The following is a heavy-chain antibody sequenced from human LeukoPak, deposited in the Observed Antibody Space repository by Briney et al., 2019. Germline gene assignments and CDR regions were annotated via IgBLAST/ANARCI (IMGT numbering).Heavy chain of an antibody. J-gene: IGHJ4*02. D-gene: IGHD1-26*01. Sequence: GGSLRLSCAVSGFTVSSNFMSWVRQAPGKGPEWVSVIYTSGITYYADSVRGRFTISRDNSKNTLYLQMDSLTAEDTAVYYCAREDAGGTYSFDYWGQGTLVAVSS. CDR3: AREDAGGTYSFDY. CDR1: GFTVSSNF. V-gene: IGHV3-66*01. CDR2: IYTSGIT.